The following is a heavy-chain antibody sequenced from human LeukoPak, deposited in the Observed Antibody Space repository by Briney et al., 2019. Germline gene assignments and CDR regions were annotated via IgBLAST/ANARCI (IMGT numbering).Heavy chain of an antibody. CDR3: ARGSSRGPRDAFDF. CDR2: SSPSGAST. CDR1: RYTFTSYY. D-gene: IGHD2-15*01. Sequence: ASVKVSCKASRYTFTSYYVYWVRQAPGRGLEWMGISSPSGASTSYAQKFQGRVTMTRDMSTSTVYMELSSLISEDTAVYYCARGSSRGPRDAFDFWGQGTMVTLSS. J-gene: IGHJ3*01. V-gene: IGHV1-46*01.